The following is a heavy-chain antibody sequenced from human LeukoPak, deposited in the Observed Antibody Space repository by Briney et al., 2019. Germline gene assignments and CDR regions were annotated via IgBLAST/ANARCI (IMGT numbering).Heavy chain of an antibody. V-gene: IGHV3-11*01. J-gene: IGHJ4*02. CDR1: GFTLSDYY. CDR2: SSSSGSTI. Sequence: GSLSLSCAASGFTLSDYYMSWIRQAPGKGLEWVSYSSSSGSTIYYADSVKGRFAISRDNAKNSLYLQMNSLRAEDTAVYYCARRRDFIDYWGQGTLVTVSS. D-gene: IGHD3/OR15-3a*01. CDR3: ARRRDFIDY.